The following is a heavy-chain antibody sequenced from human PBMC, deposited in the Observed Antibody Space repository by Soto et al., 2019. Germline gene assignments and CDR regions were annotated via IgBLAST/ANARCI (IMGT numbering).Heavy chain of an antibody. CDR3: ARVYYDFWSGYHYYYGMDV. Sequence: ASVKVSCKASGYTFTSYYMHWVRQAPGQGLEWMGIINPSGGSTSYAQKFQGRVTMTRDTSTSTVYMELSSLRSEDTAVYYCARVYYDFWSGYHYYYGMDVCGQGPTVTVSS. J-gene: IGHJ6*02. CDR2: INPSGGST. CDR1: GYTFTSYY. D-gene: IGHD3-3*01. V-gene: IGHV1-46*01.